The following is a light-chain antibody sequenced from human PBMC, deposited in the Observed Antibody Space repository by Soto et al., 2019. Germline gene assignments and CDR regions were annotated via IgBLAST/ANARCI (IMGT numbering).Light chain of an antibody. CDR3: QQYNDWPLT. CDR1: QSVSSN. Sequence: EIVMTQSPVTLSVSPGERATLSCRARQSVSSNLAWYQKKPGQAPRLLIDGACIRATGIPARFSGSGSGTEFTLTISSLQSEDFAVYYCQQYNDWPLTFGGGTKVEIK. V-gene: IGKV3-15*01. J-gene: IGKJ4*01. CDR2: GAC.